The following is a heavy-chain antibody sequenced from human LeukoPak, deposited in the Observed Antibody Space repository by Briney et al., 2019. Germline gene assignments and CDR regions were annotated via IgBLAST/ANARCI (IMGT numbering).Heavy chain of an antibody. V-gene: IGHV4-39*01. J-gene: IGHJ4*02. D-gene: IGHD4-11*01. CDR3: ARLHPVSPDY. CDR2: INHSGST. Sequence: SETLSLTCTVSGGSISSSTYYWGWIRQPPGKGLEWIGEINHSGSTNYNPSLKSRVTISVDTSKNQFSLKLSSVTAADTAVYYCARLHPVSPDYWGQGTLVTVSS. CDR1: GGSISSSTYY.